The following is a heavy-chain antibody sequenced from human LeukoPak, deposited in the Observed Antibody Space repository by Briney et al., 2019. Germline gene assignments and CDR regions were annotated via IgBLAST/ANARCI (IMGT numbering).Heavy chain of an antibody. D-gene: IGHD6-13*01. V-gene: IGHV3-23*01. Sequence: GGSLRLSCAASGFTFSSYAMSWVRQAPGKGLEWVSAISGSGDSTYYADSVKGRFTISRDSSKNTLYLQMNSLRAEDTAVYYCAKEGDSSSWYDLYDYWGQGTLVTVSS. CDR3: AKEGDSSSWYDLYDY. J-gene: IGHJ4*02. CDR1: GFTFSSYA. CDR2: ISGSGDST.